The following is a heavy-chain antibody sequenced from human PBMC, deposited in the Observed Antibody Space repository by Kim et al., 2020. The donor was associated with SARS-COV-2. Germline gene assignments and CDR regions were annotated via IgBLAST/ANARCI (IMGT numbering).Heavy chain of an antibody. D-gene: IGHD7-27*01. J-gene: IGHJ4*02. CDR3: APSWRGPLTGFDY. CDR2: ISYDGSNK. V-gene: IGHV3-30*03. Sequence: GGSLRLSCAASGFTFSSYGMHWVRQAPGKGLEWVAVISYDGSNKYYADSVKGRFTISRDNSKNTLYLQMNSLRAEDTAVYYCAPSWRGPLTGFDYWGQGTLVTVPS. CDR1: GFTFSSYG.